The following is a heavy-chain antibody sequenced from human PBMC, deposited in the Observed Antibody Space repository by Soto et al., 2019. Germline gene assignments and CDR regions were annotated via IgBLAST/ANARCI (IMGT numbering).Heavy chain of an antibody. CDR2: IIPDFGTS. Sequence: QVKLVQSGAEVKKPGSSVKVSCRPSRGTFGSYAVSWVRQAPGQGLEWMGGIIPDFGTSNYAQKFQGRVTVTEDEYKTTVYMELGSLRSEDTAVYYCAIGVSYFASRAYSDFHYWGQGTLVMVYS. CDR3: AIGVSYFASRAYSDFHY. V-gene: IGHV1-69*01. CDR1: RGTFGSYA. D-gene: IGHD3-22*01. J-gene: IGHJ4*02.